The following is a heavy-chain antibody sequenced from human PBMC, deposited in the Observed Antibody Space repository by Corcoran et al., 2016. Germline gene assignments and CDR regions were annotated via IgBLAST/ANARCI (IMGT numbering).Heavy chain of an antibody. CDR2: ISSSGTTV. Sequence: EVQMVESGGGLVQPGGSLRLSCAASGFTFSSYSMNWVRQAPGKGLQWVSYISSSGTTVYYADSVKGRFTNSRDNAENSLYLQMKSLRVEDTALYFCARGWSGGILWGRGTMVTVSS. CDR1: GFTFSSYS. D-gene: IGHD2-15*01. J-gene: IGHJ3*01. V-gene: IGHV3-48*04. CDR3: ARGWSGGIL.